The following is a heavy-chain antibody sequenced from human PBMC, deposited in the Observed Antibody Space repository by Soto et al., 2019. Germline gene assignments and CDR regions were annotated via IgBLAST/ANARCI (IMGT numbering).Heavy chain of an antibody. D-gene: IGHD2-8*01. CDR2: IIPIFGTA. Sequence: SVKVSCKASGGTFSSYAISWVRQAPGQGLEWMVGIIPIFGTANYAQKFQGRVTITADESTSTAYMELSSLRSEDTAVYYCASFLKMVYAPARSYYYYYGMDVWGQGTTVTVSS. V-gene: IGHV1-69*13. CDR3: ASFLKMVYAPARSYYYYYGMDV. J-gene: IGHJ6*02. CDR1: GGTFSSYA.